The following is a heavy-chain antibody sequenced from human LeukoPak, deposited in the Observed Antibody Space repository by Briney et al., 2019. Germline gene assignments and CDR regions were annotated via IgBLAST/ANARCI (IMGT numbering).Heavy chain of an antibody. CDR2: IYHSGST. J-gene: IGHJ6*02. D-gene: IGHD3-22*01. Sequence: PSQTLSLTCTVSGGSISSGGYYWSWIRQPPGKGLEWIGYIYHSGSTYYNPSLKSRVTISVDKSKNQFSLKLSSVTAADTAVYYCARGLLLPYYYDSSARPYYYYGMDVWGQGTTVTVSS. CDR3: ARGLLLPYYYDSSARPYYYYGMDV. V-gene: IGHV4-30-2*01. CDR1: GGSISSGGYY.